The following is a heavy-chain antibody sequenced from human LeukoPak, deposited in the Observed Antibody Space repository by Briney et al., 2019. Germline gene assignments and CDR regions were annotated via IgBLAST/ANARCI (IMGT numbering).Heavy chain of an antibody. Sequence: SVKVSCKASGGTFSSYAISWVRQAPGQGLEWMGRIVPIFGTANYAQKFQGRVTITTDESTSTAYMELSSLRSEDTAVYYCAREGPLHDFWSGYYSDYWGQGTLVTVSS. CDR3: AREGPLHDFWSGYYSDY. J-gene: IGHJ4*02. D-gene: IGHD3-3*01. CDR2: IVPIFGTA. V-gene: IGHV1-69*05. CDR1: GGTFSSYA.